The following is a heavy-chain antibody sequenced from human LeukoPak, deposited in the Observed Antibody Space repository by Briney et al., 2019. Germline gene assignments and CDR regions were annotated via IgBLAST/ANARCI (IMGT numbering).Heavy chain of an antibody. D-gene: IGHD6-19*01. V-gene: IGHV3-66*01. CDR1: GLIVSENY. CDR2: VYSGGLT. CDR3: VRDRWPGLGDF. Sequence: GGSLRLSCAASGLIVSENYMSWVRQAPGKGLEWVSTVYSGGLTFYADPVKGRFTFSRDNSKNTLYLQMSSLRAEDTAVYYCVRDRWPGLGDFWGQGTTVTVSS. J-gene: IGHJ6*02.